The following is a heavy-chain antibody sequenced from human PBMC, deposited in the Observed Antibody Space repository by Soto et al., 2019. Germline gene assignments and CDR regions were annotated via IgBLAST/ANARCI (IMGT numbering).Heavy chain of an antibody. CDR3: ARNSYSSRWDYFDY. CDR2: IDPTDSYT. CDR1: GYTFTSYW. J-gene: IGHJ4*02. D-gene: IGHD6-13*01. Sequence: RGESLKISCQGSGYTFTSYWITWVRQMPGKGLEWMGRIDPTDSYTNYSPSFQGHVTISADKSINTAYLQWSSLKASDTAMYYCARNSYSSRWDYFDYWGQGTLVTVSS. V-gene: IGHV5-10-1*01.